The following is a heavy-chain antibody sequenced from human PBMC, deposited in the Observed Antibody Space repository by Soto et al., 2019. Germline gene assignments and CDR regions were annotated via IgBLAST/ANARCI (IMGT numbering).Heavy chain of an antibody. V-gene: IGHV1-69*13. CDR3: ARGGSTMVRGTLVYGLDV. CDR1: GGTFRTFA. CDR2: IIPVFGTP. J-gene: IGHJ6*02. Sequence: SVNVSCKASGGTFRTFAISWVRQAPGQGPEWMGGIIPVFGTPNYAQKFQGRVTITADESTSTAYMELSSLRSEDTAVYYCARGGSTMVRGTLVYGLDVWGQGNTVTVSS. D-gene: IGHD3-10*01.